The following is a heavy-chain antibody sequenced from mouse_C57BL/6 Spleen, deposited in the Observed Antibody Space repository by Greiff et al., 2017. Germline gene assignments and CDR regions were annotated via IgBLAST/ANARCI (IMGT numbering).Heavy chain of an antibody. CDR2: ISSGSSTI. Sequence: EVQRVESGGGLVKPGGSLKLSCAASGFTFSDYGMHWVRQAPEKGLEWVAYISSGSSTIYYADTVKGRFTISRDNAKNTLFLQMTSLRSEDTAMXYCARGSYYGSSYVSAYWGQGTLVTVSA. J-gene: IGHJ3*01. D-gene: IGHD1-1*01. CDR1: GFTFSDYG. V-gene: IGHV5-17*01. CDR3: ARGSYYGSSYVSAY.